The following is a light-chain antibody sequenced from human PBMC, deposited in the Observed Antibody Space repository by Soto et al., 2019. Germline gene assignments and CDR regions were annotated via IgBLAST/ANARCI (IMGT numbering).Light chain of an antibody. CDR3: QQSYSTPPWT. Sequence: EVVMTQSPATLSVSPGERATLSCRASQSVSSNLAWYQQKPGQAPRLLMYGASTRATGIPARFSGSGSGTEFTLTISSLQSEDFATYYCQQSYSTPPWTFGQGTKVEIK. V-gene: IGKV3-15*01. J-gene: IGKJ1*01. CDR1: QSVSSN. CDR2: GAS.